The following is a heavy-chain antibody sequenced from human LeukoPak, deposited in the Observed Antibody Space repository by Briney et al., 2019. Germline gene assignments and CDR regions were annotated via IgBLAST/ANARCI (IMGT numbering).Heavy chain of an antibody. Sequence: GESLKISCKASGYRFPTYWIGWVRQMPGKGLEWMGIIYPGDSETRYSPSFQDQVTISADKSISTLYLQWNSLKVSDTAMYYCSRGLYASGWFIDYWGQGTLVTVSS. CDR3: SRGLYASGWFIDY. CDR1: GYRFPTYW. D-gene: IGHD6-19*01. CDR2: IYPGDSET. J-gene: IGHJ4*02. V-gene: IGHV5-51*01.